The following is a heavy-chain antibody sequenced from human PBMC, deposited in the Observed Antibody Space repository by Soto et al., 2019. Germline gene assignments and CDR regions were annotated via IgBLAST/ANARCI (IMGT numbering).Heavy chain of an antibody. Sequence: SETLSLTCTVSGGSISSGDYYWSWIRQPPGKGLEWIGYIYYSGSTYYNPSLKSRVTISVDTSKNQFSLKLSSVTAADTAVYYCARERITMVRGVAGTGGMDVWGQGTTVTVSS. CDR3: ARERITMVRGVAGTGGMDV. CDR1: GGSISSGDYY. V-gene: IGHV4-30-4*01. D-gene: IGHD3-10*01. CDR2: IYYSGST. J-gene: IGHJ6*02.